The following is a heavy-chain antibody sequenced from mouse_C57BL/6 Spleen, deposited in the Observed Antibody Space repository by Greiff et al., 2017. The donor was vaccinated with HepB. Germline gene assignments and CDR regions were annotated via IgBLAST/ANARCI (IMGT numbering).Heavy chain of an antibody. D-gene: IGHD2-5*01. CDR2: ISDGGSYT. J-gene: IGHJ3*01. V-gene: IGHV5-4*01. CDR3: ARDASYYSNDGFAY. CDR1: GFTFSSYA. Sequence: EVQRVESGGGLVKPGGSLKLSCAASGFTFSSYAMSWVRQTPEKRLEWVATISDGGSYTYYPDNVKGRFTISRDNAKNNLYLQMSHLKSEDTAMYYCARDASYYSNDGFAYWGQGTLVTVSA.